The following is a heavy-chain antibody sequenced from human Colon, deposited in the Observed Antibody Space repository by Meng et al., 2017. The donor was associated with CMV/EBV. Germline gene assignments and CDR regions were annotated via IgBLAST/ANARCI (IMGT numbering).Heavy chain of an antibody. Sequence: GGSLRLSCAASGFTFDDYGMSWVRQAPGKGLEWVANIKQDGSEKYYVDSVKGRFTISRDNAKNSLYLQMNSLRAEDTAVYYCARDDFWSGYYMGKNYFDYWGQGTLVTVSS. CDR1: GFTFDDYG. D-gene: IGHD3-3*01. J-gene: IGHJ4*02. V-gene: IGHV3-7*01. CDR3: ARDDFWSGYYMGKNYFDY. CDR2: IKQDGSEK.